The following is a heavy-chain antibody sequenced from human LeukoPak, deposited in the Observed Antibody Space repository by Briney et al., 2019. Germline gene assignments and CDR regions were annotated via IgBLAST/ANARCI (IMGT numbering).Heavy chain of an antibody. CDR3: ARRPLYYDILTGYTAPYGMDV. CDR2: INSDGSST. CDR1: GFTFSSYW. D-gene: IGHD3-9*01. V-gene: IGHV3-74*01. J-gene: IGHJ6*02. Sequence: GGSLRLSCAASGFTFSSYWMHGVRQAPGKGLVWVSRINSDGSSTSYADSVKGRFTISRDNAKNTLYLQMNSLRAEDTAVYYCARRPLYYDILTGYTAPYGMDVWGQGTTVTVSS.